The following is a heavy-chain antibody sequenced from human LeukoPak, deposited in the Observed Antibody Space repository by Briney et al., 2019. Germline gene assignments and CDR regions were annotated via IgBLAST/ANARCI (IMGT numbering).Heavy chain of an antibody. CDR1: GFTFSSYA. Sequence: GGSLRLSCAASGFTFSSYAMSWVRQAPGKGLEWVSAISGSGGSTYYADSVKGRFTISRDNSKNTLYLQMNSLRAEDAAVYYCASTNMVRGVILDYWGQGTLVTVSS. J-gene: IGHJ4*02. CDR3: ASTNMVRGVILDY. D-gene: IGHD3-10*01. CDR2: ISGSGGST. V-gene: IGHV3-23*01.